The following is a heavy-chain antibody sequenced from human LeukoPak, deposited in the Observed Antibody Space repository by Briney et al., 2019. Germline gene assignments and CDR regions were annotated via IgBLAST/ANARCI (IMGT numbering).Heavy chain of an antibody. CDR2: IYYSGST. D-gene: IGHD3-10*01. Sequence: PSETLSLTCTVSGGSISSYYWSWIRQPPGKGLEWIGYIYYSGSTNYNPSLKSRVTIPVDTSKNQFSLKLSSVTAADTAVYYCARVGGITTPVWGKGTTVTVSS. CDR1: GGSISSYY. J-gene: IGHJ6*04. CDR3: ARVGGITTPV. V-gene: IGHV4-59*01.